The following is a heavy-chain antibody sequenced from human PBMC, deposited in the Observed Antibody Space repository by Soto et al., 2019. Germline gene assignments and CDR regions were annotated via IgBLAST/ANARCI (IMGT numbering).Heavy chain of an antibody. CDR2: ISSSSSYI. J-gene: IGHJ6*02. V-gene: IGHV3-21*01. D-gene: IGHD2-2*01. Sequence: GGSLRLSCAASGFTFSSYSMNWVRQAPGKGLEWVSSISSSSSYIYYADSVKGRFTISRDNAKNSLYLQMNSLRAEDTAVYYCARDIVLVPAVPRDYYYYGMDVWGQGTTVTVSS. CDR3: ARDIVLVPAVPRDYYYYGMDV. CDR1: GFTFSSYS.